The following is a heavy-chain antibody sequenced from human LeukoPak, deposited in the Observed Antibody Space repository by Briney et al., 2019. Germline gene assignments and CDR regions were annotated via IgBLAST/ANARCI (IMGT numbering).Heavy chain of an antibody. CDR2: IDPSDSYT. J-gene: IGHJ5*02. Sequence: GESLKISCKGSGYSFTSYWISWVRQMPGKGLEWMGRIDPSDSYTNYSPSFQGHVTISADKSISTAYLQWSSLKASDTAMYYCARPVGATTWFDPWGQGTLVTVSS. V-gene: IGHV5-10-1*01. D-gene: IGHD1-26*01. CDR1: GYSFTSYW. CDR3: ARPVGATTWFDP.